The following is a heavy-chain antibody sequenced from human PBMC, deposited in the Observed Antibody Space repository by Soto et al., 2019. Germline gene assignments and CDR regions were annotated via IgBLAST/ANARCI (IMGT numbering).Heavy chain of an antibody. CDR2: ISSSSSYI. D-gene: IGHD6-13*01. CDR1: GFTFSSYS. V-gene: IGHV3-21*01. J-gene: IGHJ4*02. CDR3: ARDKGIAAHTVDY. Sequence: GGSLRLSCAASGFTFSSYSMNWVRQAPGKGLEWASSISSSSSYIYYADSVKGRFTISRDNAKNSLYLQMNSLRAEDTAVYYCARDKGIAAHTVDYWGQGTLVTVYS.